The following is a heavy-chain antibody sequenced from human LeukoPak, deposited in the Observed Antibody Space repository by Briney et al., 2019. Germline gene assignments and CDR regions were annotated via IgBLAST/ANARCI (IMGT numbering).Heavy chain of an antibody. CDR1: GGSISSGSYY. CDR3: ARHSSNYDILTGYHSKGPIDY. Sequence: SETLSLTCTVSGGSISSGSYYWSWIRQPAGKGLEWIGRIYTSGSTNYNPSLKSRVTISVDTSKNQFSLKLSSVTAADTAVYYCARHSSNYDILTGYHSKGPIDYWGQGTLVTVSS. V-gene: IGHV4-61*02. J-gene: IGHJ4*02. D-gene: IGHD3-9*01. CDR2: IYTSGST.